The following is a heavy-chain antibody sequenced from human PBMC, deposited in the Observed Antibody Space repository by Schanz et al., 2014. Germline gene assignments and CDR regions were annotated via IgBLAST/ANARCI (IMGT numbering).Heavy chain of an antibody. CDR1: GYTLTGFG. J-gene: IGHJ6*02. Sequence: QVRLVQSGAEAREPGASVKVSCKASGYTLTGFGVSWVRQAPGQGLEWMGWIGGSDGNTNFAQKFQGRVTMTRDMSINTAYMELSRLRSDDSAVYYCASDFWSGYSHYYYGLDVWGQGTTVTVSS. CDR2: IGGSDGNT. CDR3: ASDFWSGYSHYYYGLDV. D-gene: IGHD3-3*01. V-gene: IGHV1-18*01.